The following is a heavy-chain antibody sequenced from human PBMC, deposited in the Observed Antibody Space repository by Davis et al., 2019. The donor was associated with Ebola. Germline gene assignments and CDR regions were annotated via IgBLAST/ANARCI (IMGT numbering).Heavy chain of an antibody. V-gene: IGHV6-1*01. Sequence: PSETLSLTCAISGDSVSTAGWNWIRQSPSRGLEWLGRTYYSSKWYDGYAESVKSRINISPDTAKNQFSLHLNSVTPEDTAVYYCARGWLRSGLDVWGKGAAVTVSS. CDR1: GDSVSTAG. CDR2: TYYSSKWYD. J-gene: IGHJ6*04. CDR3: ARGWLRSGLDV. D-gene: IGHD5-12*01.